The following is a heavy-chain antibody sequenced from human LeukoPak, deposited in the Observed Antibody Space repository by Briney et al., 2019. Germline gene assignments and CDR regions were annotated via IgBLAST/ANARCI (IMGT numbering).Heavy chain of an antibody. Sequence: PSETLSLTCTVSGGSISSSSYYWGWVRQAPGKGLVWVSRINSDGSSTSYADSVKGRFTISRDNSKNTLYLQMNSLRAEDTAVYYCAKDWPGPDYDILTGYYKAHQIDYWGQGTLVTVSS. J-gene: IGHJ4*02. D-gene: IGHD3-9*01. CDR2: INSDGSST. CDR3: AKDWPGPDYDILTGYYKAHQIDY. CDR1: GGSISSSSYY. V-gene: IGHV3-74*01.